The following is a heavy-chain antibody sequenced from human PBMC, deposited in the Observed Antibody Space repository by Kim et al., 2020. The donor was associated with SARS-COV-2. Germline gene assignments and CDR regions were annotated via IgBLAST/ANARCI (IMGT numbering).Heavy chain of an antibody. CDR2: IKQDGSEK. D-gene: IGHD3-22*01. CDR1: GFTFSSYW. Sequence: GGSLRLSCAASGFTFSSYWMSWVRQAPGKGLEWVDNIKQDGSEKYYVDSVKGRFTISRDNAKNSLYLQMNSLRAEDTAVYYCARVRGVDYYDSSGYYLFDYWGQGTLVTVSS. V-gene: IGHV3-7*01. J-gene: IGHJ4*02. CDR3: ARVRGVDYYDSSGYYLFDY.